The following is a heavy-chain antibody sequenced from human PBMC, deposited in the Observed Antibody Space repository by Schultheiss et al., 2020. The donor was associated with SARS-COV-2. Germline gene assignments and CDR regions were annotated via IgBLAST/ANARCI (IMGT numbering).Heavy chain of an antibody. CDR1: GFTFSSYA. CDR3: ARDAKGVAVAGTYGMDV. Sequence: GESLKISCAASGFTFSSYAMHWVRQAPGKGLEYVSAISSNGGSTYYADSVKGRFTISRDNAKTSLYLQMNSLRAEDTAVYYCARDAKGVAVAGTYGMDVWGQGTTVTVSS. D-gene: IGHD6-19*01. V-gene: IGHV3-64*04. CDR2: ISSNGGST. J-gene: IGHJ6*02.